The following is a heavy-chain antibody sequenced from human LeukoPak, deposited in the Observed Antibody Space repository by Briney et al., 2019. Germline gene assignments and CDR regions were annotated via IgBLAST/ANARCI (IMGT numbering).Heavy chain of an antibody. J-gene: IGHJ3*02. V-gene: IGHV3-30*19. Sequence: GGSLRLSCAASGFSFTYNDMHWVRQAPGKGLEWVAVISYDGSNKYYADSVKGRFTISRDNSKNTLYLQMNSLRAEDTAVYYCARDSFLYYYDSSGSGGAFDIWGQGTMVTVSS. CDR1: GFSFTYND. CDR3: ARDSFLYYYDSSGSGGAFDI. D-gene: IGHD3-22*01. CDR2: ISYDGSNK.